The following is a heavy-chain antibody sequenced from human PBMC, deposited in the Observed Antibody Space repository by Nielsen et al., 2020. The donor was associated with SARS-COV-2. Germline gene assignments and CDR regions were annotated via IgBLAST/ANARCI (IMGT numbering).Heavy chain of an antibody. J-gene: IGHJ4*02. V-gene: IGHV4-59*01. CDR3: ARGYYTVDY. CDR2: IYGSGST. Sequence: SETLSLTCIVSGGSISSSPWNWIRQPPGKGLEWIGYIYGSGSTNYSPSLKSRVTMSVDASKKHFSLKLWSVTAADTALYYCARGYYTVDYWGQGIEVTVSS. D-gene: IGHD3-22*01. CDR1: GGSISSSP.